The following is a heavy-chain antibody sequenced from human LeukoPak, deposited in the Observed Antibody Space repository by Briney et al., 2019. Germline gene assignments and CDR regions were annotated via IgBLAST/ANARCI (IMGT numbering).Heavy chain of an antibody. Sequence: GGSLRLSCAASGFTFSSYAMHWVRQAPGKGLEWVAVISYDGSNKYYADSVKGRFTISRDNSKNTLYLQMNSLRAEDTAVYYCARVGYFDWLDYWGQGTLVTVSS. CDR3: ARVGYFDWLDY. CDR2: ISYDGSNK. CDR1: GFTFSSYA. J-gene: IGHJ4*02. D-gene: IGHD3-9*01. V-gene: IGHV3-30*04.